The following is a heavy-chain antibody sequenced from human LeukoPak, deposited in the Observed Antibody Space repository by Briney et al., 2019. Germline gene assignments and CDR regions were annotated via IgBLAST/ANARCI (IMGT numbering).Heavy chain of an antibody. D-gene: IGHD6-19*01. CDR1: GFTVSSNY. CDR2: IYSGGTT. Sequence: GGSLRLSCAASGFTVSSNYMSWVRQAPGKGLEWVSVIYSGGTTNSADAVKGRFTISRDNSKNTLYLQMNSLRAEDTAVYYCARGWYSTGYRHAWGIWYKVTTVNV. J-gene: IGHJ6*03. V-gene: IGHV3-53*01. CDR3: ARGWYSTGYRHAWGI.